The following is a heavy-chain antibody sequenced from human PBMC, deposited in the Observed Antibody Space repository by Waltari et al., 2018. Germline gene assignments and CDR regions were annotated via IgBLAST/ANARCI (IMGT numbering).Heavy chain of an antibody. CDR2: IYSGGST. Sequence: EVQLLESGGGLVQPGGSLRLSCAASGFTFSSYAMSWVRQAPGKGLEWVSVIYSGGSTYYADSVKGRFTISRDNSKNMLYLQMNSLRAEDTAVYYCAKDSSSWYDGLYYYYMDVWGKGTTVTVSS. D-gene: IGHD6-13*01. CDR1: GFTFSSYA. CDR3: AKDSSSWYDGLYYYYMDV. V-gene: IGHV3-23*03. J-gene: IGHJ6*03.